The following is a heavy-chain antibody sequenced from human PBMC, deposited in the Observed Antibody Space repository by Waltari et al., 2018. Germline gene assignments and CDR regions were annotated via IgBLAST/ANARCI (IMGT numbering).Heavy chain of an antibody. CDR2: IIPILGIA. CDR1: GGTFSSYA. Sequence: QVQLVQSGAEVKTPGSSVKVSCKASGGTFSSYAINWVRQSPGQGLEWMGRIIPILGIANYAQKFQGRVTITADKSTSTAYMELSSLRSEDTAVYYCAIWRYYYDSSGYQYYFDYWGQGTLVTVSS. V-gene: IGHV1-69*04. J-gene: IGHJ4*02. CDR3: AIWRYYYDSSGYQYYFDY. D-gene: IGHD3-22*01.